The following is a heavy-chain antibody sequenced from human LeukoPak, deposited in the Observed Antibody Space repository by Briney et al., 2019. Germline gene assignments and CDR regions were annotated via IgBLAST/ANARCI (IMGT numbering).Heavy chain of an antibody. CDR3: AKELAAYDIRERVDY. CDR1: GFTFSSYA. CDR2: ISGSGGST. D-gene: IGHD3-9*01. V-gene: IGHV3-23*01. J-gene: IGHJ4*02. Sequence: GGSLRLSCAASGFTFSSYAMSWVRQAPGKGLEWVSAISGSGGSTYYADCVNGRFTISRDNSKNTLYLQMNSLRAEDTAVYFCAKELAAYDIRERVDYWGQGTLVTVSS.